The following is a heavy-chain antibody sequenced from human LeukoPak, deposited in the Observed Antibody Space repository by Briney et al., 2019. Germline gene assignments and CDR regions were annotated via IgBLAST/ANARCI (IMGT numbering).Heavy chain of an antibody. J-gene: IGHJ4*02. Sequence: ASVKVSCKASGYTFTGYYMHWVRQAPGQGLEWVGWINPNSGGTNYAQKFQGRVTMTRDTSISTAYMELSRLRSDDTAVYYCARGTSRYCSSTSCFPGPHDYWGQGTLVTVSS. D-gene: IGHD2-2*01. CDR1: GYTFTGYY. CDR3: ARGTSRYCSSTSCFPGPHDY. CDR2: INPNSGGT. V-gene: IGHV1-2*02.